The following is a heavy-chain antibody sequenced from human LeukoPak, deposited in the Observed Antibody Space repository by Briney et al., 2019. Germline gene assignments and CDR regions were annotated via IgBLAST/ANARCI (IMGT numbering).Heavy chain of an antibody. D-gene: IGHD6-13*01. Sequence: SETLSLTCTVSGGSISRYYWSWIRQPPGKRLEWIGYIYYSGSTNYNPSLKSRVTISVDTSKNQFSLKLSSVTAADTAVYYCARGGMGAAGPVGYWGQGTLVTVSS. J-gene: IGHJ4*02. CDR1: GGSISRYY. CDR3: ARGGMGAAGPVGY. V-gene: IGHV4-59*01. CDR2: IYYSGST.